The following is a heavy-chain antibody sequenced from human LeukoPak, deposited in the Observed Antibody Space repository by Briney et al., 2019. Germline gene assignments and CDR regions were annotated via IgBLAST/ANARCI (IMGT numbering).Heavy chain of an antibody. Sequence: GGSLRLSCAASGFTFDDYAMHWVRHAPGKGLEWVSGISWNSGSIGYADSVKGRFTISRDNAKNSLYLQMNSLRAEDTALYYCAKDHTMVRELGAFDIWGQGTMVTVSS. V-gene: IGHV3-9*01. J-gene: IGHJ3*02. CDR2: ISWNSGSI. CDR1: GFTFDDYA. CDR3: AKDHTMVRELGAFDI. D-gene: IGHD3-10*01.